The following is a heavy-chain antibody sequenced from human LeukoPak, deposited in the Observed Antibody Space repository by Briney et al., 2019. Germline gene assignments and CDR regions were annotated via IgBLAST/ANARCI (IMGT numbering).Heavy chain of an antibody. CDR3: ALARYEYHYGMDV. CDR2: TYYRSKWYN. V-gene: IGHV6-1*01. J-gene: IGHJ6*02. Sequence: SQTLSLTCAISGDSVSSISVAWNWIRQSPSRGLEWLGRTYYRSKWYNEYAVSVKGRITINPDPSKNQFSLQLNSVTPEDTAVYYYALARYEYHYGMDVGGQGATVTVSS. CDR1: GDSVSSISVA.